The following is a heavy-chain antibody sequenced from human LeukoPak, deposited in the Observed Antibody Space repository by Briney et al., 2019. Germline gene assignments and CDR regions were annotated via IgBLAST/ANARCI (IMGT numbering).Heavy chain of an antibody. D-gene: IGHD3-22*01. CDR1: GGSFSGYY. CDR2: INHSGST. Sequence: PSETLSLTCAVYGGSFSGYYWSWIRQPPGKGLEWIGEINHSGSTSYNPSLKSRVTISVDTSKNQFSLKLSSVTAADTAVYYCASSPRRSYYDSSGYYGIEYFQHWGQGTLVTVSS. J-gene: IGHJ1*01. CDR3: ASSPRRSYYDSSGYYGIEYFQH. V-gene: IGHV4-34*01.